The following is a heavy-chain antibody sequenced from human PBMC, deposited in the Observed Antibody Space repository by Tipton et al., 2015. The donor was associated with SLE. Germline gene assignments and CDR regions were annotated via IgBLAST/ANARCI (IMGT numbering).Heavy chain of an antibody. Sequence: TLSLTCAVSGGSISSGGYSWSWIRQPPGKGLEWIGYIYHSGSTYYNPSLKSRVTISVDTSKNQFSLKLSSVTAADTAVYYCARSQSGYWGQGTLVTVSS. CDR2: IYHSGST. CDR1: GGSISSGGYS. D-gene: IGHD1-26*01. V-gene: IGHV4-30-2*01. CDR3: ARSQSGY. J-gene: IGHJ4*02.